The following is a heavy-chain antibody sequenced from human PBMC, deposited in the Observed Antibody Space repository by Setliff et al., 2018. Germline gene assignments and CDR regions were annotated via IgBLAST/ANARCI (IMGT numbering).Heavy chain of an antibody. CDR2: INSDGSGT. D-gene: IGHD4-17*01. CDR3: ARGTDYSIGPTTVVTPWGNYFDS. J-gene: IGHJ4*02. Sequence: SCAASGFTISYYAIHWVRQAPGKGLVWFSHINSDGSGTSYADSVKGRFTISRDNAKNALFLQMNSLRAEDTALYYCARGTDYSIGPTTVVTPWGNYFDSWGQGTLVTVSS. V-gene: IGHV3-74*01. CDR1: GFTISYYA.